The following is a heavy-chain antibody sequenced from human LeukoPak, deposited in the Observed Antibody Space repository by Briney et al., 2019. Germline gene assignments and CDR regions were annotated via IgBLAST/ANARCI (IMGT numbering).Heavy chain of an antibody. D-gene: IGHD1-1*01. CDR3: ARGPTISETGYFDF. V-gene: IGHV4-34*01. Sequence: SETLSLTCAVYGESFSAYYWSWIRQSPGKGLEWIAEINHRGDTNYNPSVKSRVTITIDTSKNQFSLKVRSLTAADTAVYYCARGPTISETGYFDFWGQGTLVTVSS. CDR1: GESFSAYY. J-gene: IGHJ4*03. CDR2: INHRGDT.